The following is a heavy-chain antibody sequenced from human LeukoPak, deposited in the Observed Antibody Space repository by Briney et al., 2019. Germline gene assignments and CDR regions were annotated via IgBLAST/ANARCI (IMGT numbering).Heavy chain of an antibody. D-gene: IGHD5-24*01. J-gene: IGHJ4*02. CDR1: GGSISRYY. CDR3: ARLGRDGYKYYFDY. Sequence: SETLSLTCTVSGGSISRYYWSWIRQPPGKGLEWIGYIYTSGSTNYNPSLKSRVTISVDTSKNQFSLKLSSVTAADTAVYYCARLGRDGYKYYFDYWGQGTLVTVSS. CDR2: IYTSGST. V-gene: IGHV4-4*09.